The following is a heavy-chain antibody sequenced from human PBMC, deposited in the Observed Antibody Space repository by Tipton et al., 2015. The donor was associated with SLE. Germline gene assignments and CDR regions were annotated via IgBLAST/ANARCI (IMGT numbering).Heavy chain of an antibody. J-gene: IGHJ2*01. CDR1: GFTFSSYA. Sequence: SLRLSCAASGFTFSSYAMHWVRQAPGKGREWVAVISYDGSNKYYADSVKGRFTISRDNSKNTLYLQMNSLRAEDTAVYYCARDRNWYFDLWGRGTLVTVSS. V-gene: IGHV3-30-3*01. CDR3: ARDRNWYFDL. CDR2: ISYDGSNK.